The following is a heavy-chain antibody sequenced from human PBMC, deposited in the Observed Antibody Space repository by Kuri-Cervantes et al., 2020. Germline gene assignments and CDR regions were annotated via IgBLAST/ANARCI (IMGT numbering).Heavy chain of an antibody. V-gene: IGHV3-30*01. CDR3: ARVKQWLPDY. CDR2: ISYDGSNK. CDR1: GFTFSSYA. Sequence: GESLKISCAASGFTFSSYAMHWVRQAPGKGLEWVAVISYDGSNKYYADSVKGRFTISRDNSKNTLYLQMNSLRAEDTAVYYCARVKQWLPDYWGQGTLVTVSS. D-gene: IGHD6-19*01. J-gene: IGHJ4*02.